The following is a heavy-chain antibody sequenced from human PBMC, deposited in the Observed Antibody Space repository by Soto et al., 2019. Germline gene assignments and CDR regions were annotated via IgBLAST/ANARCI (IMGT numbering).Heavy chain of an antibody. CDR3: AKDRVAVGTGAFDY. D-gene: IGHD6-13*01. CDR2: ISGSGGST. Sequence: PGGSLGLSCVASGFTFSSYAMSWVRQAPGKGLEWVSGISGSGGSTYYADSVKGRFTISRDNSKNTLYLQMNSLRAEDTAVYYCAKDRVAVGTGAFDYWGQGTLVTVSS. CDR1: GFTFSSYA. V-gene: IGHV3-23*01. J-gene: IGHJ4*02.